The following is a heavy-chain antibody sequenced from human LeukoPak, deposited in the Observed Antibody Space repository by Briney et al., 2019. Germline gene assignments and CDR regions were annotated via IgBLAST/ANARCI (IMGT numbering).Heavy chain of an antibody. CDR3: ARPYYYDSRIDP. V-gene: IGHV4-30-4*01. CDR2: MYCSGST. D-gene: IGHD3-22*01. J-gene: IGHJ5*02. CDR1: AGSISSGGYY. Sequence: QTLSLTFTVSAGSISSGGYYWGWIRRPPGRGLEWIAYMYCSGSTYYNPSLKSRVTMSADTSKNQLSLKLSSVTAANTAVYYCARPYYYDSRIDPWGQGILVTVSS.